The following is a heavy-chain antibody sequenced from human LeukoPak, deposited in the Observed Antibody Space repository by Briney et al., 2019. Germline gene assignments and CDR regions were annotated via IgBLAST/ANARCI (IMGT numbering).Heavy chain of an antibody. CDR3: VRGTGY. J-gene: IGHJ4*02. Sequence: PGGTLRLSCSVSGFTFSSYVMHWIRQPPGKGLEYVSAISSNGGNTYYADPVKARITISIDNSKNTLYLQMSSLRADDTAVYYCVRGTGYWGQGTLVTVSS. CDR2: ISSNGGNT. CDR1: GFTFSSYV. V-gene: IGHV3-64D*06.